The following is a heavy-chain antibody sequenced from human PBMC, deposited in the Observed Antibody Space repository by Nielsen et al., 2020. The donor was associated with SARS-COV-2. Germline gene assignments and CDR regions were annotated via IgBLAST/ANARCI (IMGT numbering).Heavy chain of an antibody. D-gene: IGHD3-22*01. CDR3: ARDSWDSLRYFVH. CDR2: ISYDGSNK. V-gene: IGHV3-30*04. J-gene: IGHJ4*02. Sequence: GESLKISCVASGFTFSHYAIHWVRQAPGKGLEWVAIISYDGSNKYYADSVKGRFTISRDDSKNPLYLQMNSLRPEDTAVYYCARDSWDSLRYFVHWGQGAQVTVSS. CDR1: GFTFSHYA.